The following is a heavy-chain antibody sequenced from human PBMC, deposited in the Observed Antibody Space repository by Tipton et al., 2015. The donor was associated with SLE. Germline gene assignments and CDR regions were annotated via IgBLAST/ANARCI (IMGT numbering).Heavy chain of an antibody. CDR2: TSNSGST. Sequence: TLSLTCTVSGGSGNSISSHYWGWIRQPPGKGLEWIGYTSNSGSTRYNPSLKSRVSMSMDTSKNQFSLRLSSVTAADTAVYYCARVGSSFGFDIWGQGTMVTVSS. CDR1: GGSGNSISSHY. J-gene: IGHJ3*02. V-gene: IGHV4-61*01. CDR3: ARVGSSFGFDI. D-gene: IGHD6-13*01.